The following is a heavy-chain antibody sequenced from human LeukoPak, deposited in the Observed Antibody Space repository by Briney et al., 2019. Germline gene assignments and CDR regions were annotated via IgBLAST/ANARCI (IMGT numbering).Heavy chain of an antibody. CDR3: ARERDYGDSGQAFDI. V-gene: IGHV4-34*01. D-gene: IGHD4-17*01. CDR1: GGSFSGDC. CDR2: ITHSGRI. Sequence: SETLSLTCGINGGSFSGDCWTWIRQPPGKGLEWIGEITHSGRIKYTPSLKSRVTISLDTSRSQFSLKLSSVTAADTAVYYCARERDYGDSGQAFDIWGQGTFVSVSS. J-gene: IGHJ3*02.